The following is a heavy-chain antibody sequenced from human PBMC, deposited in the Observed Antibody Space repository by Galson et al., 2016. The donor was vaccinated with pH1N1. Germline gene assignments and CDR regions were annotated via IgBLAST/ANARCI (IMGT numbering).Heavy chain of an antibody. CDR1: GYMFNDYY. Sequence: SVKVSCKASGYMFNDYYIHWIRQAPGQGLEWMGCMNPNSGVTKYAQKFQGRVTMTRATSISTAYMDLRRLRSDDTAVYSCARVSYDFRSGRGGHLGLDVWGQGTGGHGLDVWGQGFTVTVSS. J-gene: IGHJ6*02. CDR3: ARVSYDFRSGRGGHLGLDVWGQGTGGHGLDV. CDR2: MNPNSGVT. V-gene: IGHV1-2*02. D-gene: IGHD3/OR15-3a*01.